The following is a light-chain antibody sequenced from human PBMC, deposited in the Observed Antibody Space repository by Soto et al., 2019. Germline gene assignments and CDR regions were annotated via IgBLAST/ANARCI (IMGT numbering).Light chain of an antibody. CDR3: QTWGAGIVV. Sequence: QLVLTQSPSASASLGASVNLTCTLTSGHNTYAIAWHQQQPEKGPRYLMKLNSDGSHSKGDGIPDRFSGSSSGAERYLTISTLQSEDEADYYCQTWGAGIVVFGGGTKVTVL. CDR1: SGHNTYA. CDR2: LNSDGSH. V-gene: IGLV4-69*01. J-gene: IGLJ2*01.